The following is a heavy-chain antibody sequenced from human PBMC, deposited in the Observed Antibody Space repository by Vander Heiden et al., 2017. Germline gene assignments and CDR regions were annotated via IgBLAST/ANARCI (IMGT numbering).Heavy chain of an antibody. J-gene: IGHJ4*02. CDR3: AKGHEYSSWSEVDY. V-gene: IGHV3-9*01. CDR2: ISWNSSSI. CDR1: GVTFDEYA. Sequence: EEQLVECGGRLVQPGRSLRVFGADAGVTFDEYAMHWVRQAPGKGLEWGSGISWNSSSIGYANAVKGRFTISRDNARSCLCLKMNSLRAEDTDLYYCAKGHEYSSWSEVDYWGQGTLVTVSS. D-gene: IGHD6-6*01.